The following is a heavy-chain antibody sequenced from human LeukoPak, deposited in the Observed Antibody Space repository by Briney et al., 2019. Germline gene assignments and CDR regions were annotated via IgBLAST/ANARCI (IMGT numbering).Heavy chain of an antibody. CDR3: GRHRSGSGTYFIDY. Sequence: GRSLRLSCVFSGFTFSSYSMIWVRQASGKGLQWVANMKKDGSETKYVESVKGRFTISRDNAKNSLYMQMNSLRAEDTAVYYCGRHRSGSGTYFIDYWGQGTLVSVSS. J-gene: IGHJ4*02. V-gene: IGHV3-7*01. D-gene: IGHD3-10*01. CDR2: MKKDGSET. CDR1: GFTFSSYS.